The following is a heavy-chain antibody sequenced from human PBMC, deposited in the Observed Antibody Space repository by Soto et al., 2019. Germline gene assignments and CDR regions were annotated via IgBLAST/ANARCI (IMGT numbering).Heavy chain of an antibody. Sequence: SETLSLTCTVSGGSISTGNWWTWVRQSPEKGLEWIGEIFRSGNTYYNPSFKSRVTISVDNSNNQFSLRLNSVTAADTAVYYCARIGTVSLDFWGPGTLVTVSS. V-gene: IGHV4-4*02. CDR2: IFRSGNT. CDR1: GGSISTGNW. CDR3: ARIGTVSLDF. D-gene: IGHD4-17*01. J-gene: IGHJ4*02.